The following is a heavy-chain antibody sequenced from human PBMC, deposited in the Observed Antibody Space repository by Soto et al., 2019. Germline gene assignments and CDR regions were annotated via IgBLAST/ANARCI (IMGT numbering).Heavy chain of an antibody. CDR2: INPNSGGT. CDR1: GYTFTGYY. Sequence: ASVKVSCKASGYTFTGYYMHWVRQAPGQGLEWMGWINPNSGGTNYAQKFQGWVTMTRDTSISTAYMELSRLRSDDTAVYYCARSPLQSPPTGRHYYYLDGWGTGTTVTVSS. CDR3: ARSPLQSPPTGRHYYYLDG. V-gene: IGHV1-2*04. J-gene: IGHJ6*03. D-gene: IGHD4-4*01.